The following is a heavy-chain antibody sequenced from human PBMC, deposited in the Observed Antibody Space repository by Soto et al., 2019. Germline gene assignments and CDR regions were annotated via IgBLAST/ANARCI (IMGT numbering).Heavy chain of an antibody. CDR3: AVLAGAINGFDP. CDR2: INHGRST. CDR1: GGSFSGYY. D-gene: IGHD6-25*01. V-gene: IGHV4-34*01. J-gene: IGHJ5*02. Sequence: PSETLSLTCAVYGGSFSGYYWNWIRQPPGKGLEWIGEINHGRSTNYNPSLKSRVTISVDTSKNQFSLKLTSVTAADTAVYYCAVLAGAINGFDPWGPGTLVTVSS.